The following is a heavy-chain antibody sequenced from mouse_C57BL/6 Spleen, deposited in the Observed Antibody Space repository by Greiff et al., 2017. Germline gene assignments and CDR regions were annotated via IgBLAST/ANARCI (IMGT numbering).Heavy chain of an antibody. D-gene: IGHD3-2*02. V-gene: IGHV14-4*01. J-gene: IGHJ4*01. Sequence: EVQLQQSGAELVRPGASVKLSCTASGFNIKDDYMHWVKQRPERGLEWIGWIDPENGDTEYASKFQGKATITADTSSNTAYLQLSSLTSEDTAVYYCTTGDSSGYYAMDYWGQGTSVTVSS. CDR2: IDPENGDT. CDR1: GFNIKDDY. CDR3: TTGDSSGYYAMDY.